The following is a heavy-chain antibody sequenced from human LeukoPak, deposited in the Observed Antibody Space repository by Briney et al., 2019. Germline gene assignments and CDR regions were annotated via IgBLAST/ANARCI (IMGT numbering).Heavy chain of an antibody. CDR2: IYPGDSDT. CDR1: GYSFTSYW. CDR3: ARLGFHYGSGSFFDY. Sequence: GGSLKISCKGSGYSFTSYWIGWVRQMPGKGLEWMGIIYPGDSDTRYSPSFQGQVTISADKSISTAYLQWSSLKASDTAMYYCARLGFHYGSGSFFDYWGQGTLVTVSS. D-gene: IGHD3-10*01. V-gene: IGHV5-51*01. J-gene: IGHJ4*02.